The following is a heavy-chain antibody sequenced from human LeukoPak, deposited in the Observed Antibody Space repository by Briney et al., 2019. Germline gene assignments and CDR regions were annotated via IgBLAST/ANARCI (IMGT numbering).Heavy chain of an antibody. J-gene: IGHJ4*02. CDR2: ISHSGST. V-gene: IGHV4-4*02. CDR3: AREGGCSGGSCSAFDY. CDR1: GFTFSSYA. Sequence: SLRLSCATSGFTFSSYAKHWVRQPPGKGLEWIGEISHSGSTNYNPSLKSRVSISVDKSNNQFSLRLASVTAADTAVYYCAREGGCSGGSCSAFDYWGQGTLVTVSS. D-gene: IGHD2-15*01.